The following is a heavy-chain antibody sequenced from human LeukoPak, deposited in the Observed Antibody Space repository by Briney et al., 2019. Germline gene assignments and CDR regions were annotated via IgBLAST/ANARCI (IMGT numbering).Heavy chain of an antibody. CDR3: ASSGPYDILTGYFDY. CDR1: GFTFSSYS. CDR2: ISSSSSAI. J-gene: IGHJ4*02. D-gene: IGHD3-9*01. Sequence: PGGSLRLSCAASGFTFSSYSMNRVRQAPGKGLEWVSYISSSSSAIYYADSVRGRFTISRDNAKNSLYLQMNSLRAEDTAVYYCASSGPYDILTGYFDYWGQGTLVTVSS. V-gene: IGHV3-48*01.